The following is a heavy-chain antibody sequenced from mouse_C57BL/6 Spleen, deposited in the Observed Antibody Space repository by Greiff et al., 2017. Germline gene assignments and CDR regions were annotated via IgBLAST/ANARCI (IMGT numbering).Heavy chain of an antibody. V-gene: IGHV1-55*01. CDR2: IYPGSGST. D-gene: IGHD1-1*01. J-gene: IGHJ2*01. CDR1: GYTFTSYW. CDR3: AREGIFITTVVANFDY. Sequence: VQLQQSGAELVKPGASVKMSCKASGYTFTSYWITWVKQRPGQGLEWIGDIYPGSGSTNYNEKFKSKATLTVDTSSSTAYMQLSSLTSEDSAVYYCAREGIFITTVVANFDYWGQGTTLTVSS.